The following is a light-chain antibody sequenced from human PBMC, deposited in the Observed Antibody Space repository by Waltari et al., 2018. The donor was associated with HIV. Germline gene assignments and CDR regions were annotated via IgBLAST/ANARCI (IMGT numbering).Light chain of an antibody. J-gene: IGLJ2*01. CDR3: QVWEPTSDHVV. Sequence: SYALTQETSVSVAPGKTDRITCVGDNNGVKTDHWYQQKPGQAPVRVMYDDSNRPSGIPERFSGSNSGNTATLTINRVEVGDEADYYCQVWEPTSDHVVFGGGSRLIVL. CDR2: DDS. CDR1: NNGVKT. V-gene: IGLV3-21*03.